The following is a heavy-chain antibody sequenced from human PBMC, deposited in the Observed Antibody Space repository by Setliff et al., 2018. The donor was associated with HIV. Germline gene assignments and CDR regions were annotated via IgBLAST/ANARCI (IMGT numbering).Heavy chain of an antibody. D-gene: IGHD3-3*01. V-gene: IGHV5-51*01. J-gene: IGHJ5*02. CDR3: ARHFGISYRSPFDP. CDR2: ISPDDSDT. Sequence: GESLKISCQASGYSFTTNWIGWVRRMPGKGLEWMGIISPDDSDTRYSPSFQGQVTISVDKSTSTAYLQWSSLKASDSAIYYCARHFGISYRSPFDPWGQGTLVTVSS. CDR1: GYSFTTNW.